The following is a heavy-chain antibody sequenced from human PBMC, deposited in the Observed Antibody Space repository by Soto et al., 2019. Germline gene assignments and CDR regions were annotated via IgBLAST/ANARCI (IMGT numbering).Heavy chain of an antibody. V-gene: IGHV1-18*01. CDR3: ASRNRRFVNWFDP. CDR1: GYTFTSYG. Sequence: AAVNVSCTASGYTFTSYGISWVRQAPGQGLEWMGWISAYNGNTNYAQKLQGRVTITADESTSTAYMELSSLRSEDTAVYYCASRNRRFVNWFDPWGDGTLVPVSS. J-gene: IGHJ5*02. CDR2: ISAYNGNT. D-gene: IGHD3-16*02.